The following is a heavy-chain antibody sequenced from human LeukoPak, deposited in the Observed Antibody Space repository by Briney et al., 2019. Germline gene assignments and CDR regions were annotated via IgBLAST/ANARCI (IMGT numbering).Heavy chain of an antibody. J-gene: IGHJ5*02. CDR2: INPSDGST. Sequence: ASVKVSFKASEYIFTNYYMHWVRQAPGQGLEWMGKINPSDGSTDFAQNFQGRVTMTRDTSTSTVYMELSSLRSEDTAVYYCVRGWWGTDYGWTNWFDPWGQGTLVTVSS. V-gene: IGHV1-46*01. CDR1: EYIFTNYY. CDR3: VRGWWGTDYGWTNWFDP. D-gene: IGHD4-17*01.